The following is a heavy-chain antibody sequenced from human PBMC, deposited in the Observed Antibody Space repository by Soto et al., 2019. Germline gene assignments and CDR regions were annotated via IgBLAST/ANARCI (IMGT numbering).Heavy chain of an antibody. CDR2: ISYDGSNE. V-gene: IGHV3-30-3*01. CDR3: ARGGRRLKKPHFYYGMDV. D-gene: IGHD1-1*01. J-gene: IGHJ6*02. CDR1: GFTLSSYA. Sequence: PWGSLRLSCAASGFTLSSYAMHWVRQAPVKGLEWMILISYDGSNEYYADSVKGRFTIPRDNSKNTLYLRMNSLRAEDTAVYYCARGGRRLKKPHFYYGMDVWGQGTTVTVSS.